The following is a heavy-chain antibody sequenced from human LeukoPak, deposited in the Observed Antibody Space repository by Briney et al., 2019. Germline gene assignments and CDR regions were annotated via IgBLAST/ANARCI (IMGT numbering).Heavy chain of an antibody. CDR3: AREGSGSYLGYYYYMDV. CDR2: IYTSGST. CDR1: GGSISSYY. J-gene: IGHJ6*03. Sequence: PSATLSLTCTVSGGSISSYYWSWIRQPAGKGLEWIGRIYTSGSTNYNPSLKSRVTISADKSKKQFSLKLSSVTAADTAVYYCAREGSGSYLGYYYYMDVWGKGATVTVSS. D-gene: IGHD3-10*01. V-gene: IGHV4-4*07.